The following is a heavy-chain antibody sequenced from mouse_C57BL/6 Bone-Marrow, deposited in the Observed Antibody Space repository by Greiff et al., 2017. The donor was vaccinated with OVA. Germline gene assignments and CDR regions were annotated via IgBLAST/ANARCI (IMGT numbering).Heavy chain of an antibody. V-gene: IGHV5-4*03. J-gene: IGHJ3*01. Sequence: EVKLVESGGGLVKPGGSLKLSCAASGFTFSSYAMSWVRQTPEKRMEWVATISDGGSYTYYPDNVKGRFTISRDNAKNNLYLQMSHLKSEDTAMYYCARRDYSNYAWFAYWGQGTLVTVSA. CDR2: ISDGGSYT. CDR1: GFTFSSYA. CDR3: ARRDYSNYAWFAY. D-gene: IGHD2-5*01.